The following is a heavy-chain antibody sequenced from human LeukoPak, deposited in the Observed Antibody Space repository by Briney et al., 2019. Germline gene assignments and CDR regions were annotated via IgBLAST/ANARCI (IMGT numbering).Heavy chain of an antibody. J-gene: IGHJ6*03. Sequence: SEALSLTCAVYGGSFSGCYWSWIRQPPGKGLEWIGEINHSGSTNYNPSLKSRVTISVDTSKNQFSLKLSSVTAADTAVYYCARGRVVIFAMGGYYYYMDVWGKGTTVTVSS. CDR3: ARGRVVIFAMGGYYYYMDV. CDR1: GGSFSGCY. V-gene: IGHV4-34*01. D-gene: IGHD3-3*01. CDR2: INHSGST.